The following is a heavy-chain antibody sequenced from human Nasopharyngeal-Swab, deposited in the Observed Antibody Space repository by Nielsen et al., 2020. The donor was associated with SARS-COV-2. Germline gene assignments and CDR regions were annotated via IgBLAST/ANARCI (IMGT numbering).Heavy chain of an antibody. D-gene: IGHD1-14*01. J-gene: IGHJ5*02. CDR1: GFTFSNYW. V-gene: IGHV3-74*03. CDR2: INNDGSST. Sequence: GSLRLSCAASGFTFSNYWMHWVRQAPGKGLVWVSRINNDGSSTTDADSVKGRFTISRDNSKNTLYLQMNSLRAEDTAVYYCVRSPSSISPGWFDPWGQGTLVTVSS. CDR3: VRSPSSISPGWFDP.